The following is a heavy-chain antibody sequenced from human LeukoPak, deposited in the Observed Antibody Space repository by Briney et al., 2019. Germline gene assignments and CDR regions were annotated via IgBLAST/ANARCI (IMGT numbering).Heavy chain of an antibody. CDR3: ARVLPPYSRTDI. CDR1: GYTFTGYY. D-gene: IGHD6-13*01. J-gene: IGHJ4*02. Sequence: ASVKVSCKASGYTFTGYYMHWVRQPPAQGLEWMGWINPNSGGTNYAQKFQGRVTMTRDTSISTAYMELSRLRSDDTAVYYCARVLPPYSRTDIWGQGTLVTVSS. V-gene: IGHV1-2*02. CDR2: INPNSGGT.